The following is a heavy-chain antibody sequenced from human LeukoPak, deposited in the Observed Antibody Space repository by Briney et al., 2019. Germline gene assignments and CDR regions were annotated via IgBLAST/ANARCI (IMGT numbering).Heavy chain of an antibody. D-gene: IGHD2-15*01. J-gene: IGHJ2*01. CDR1: GYTFTGYY. Sequence: ASVKVSCKASGYTFTGYYMHWVRQAPGQGLEWIGWINPNSGGTNYAQKFQARVTMTRDTSISTAYMELSRLRSDDTAVYYCARSRYCSGGSCYENWYFDLWGRGTLVTVSS. CDR3: ARSRYCSGGSCYENWYFDL. V-gene: IGHV1-2*02. CDR2: INPNSGGT.